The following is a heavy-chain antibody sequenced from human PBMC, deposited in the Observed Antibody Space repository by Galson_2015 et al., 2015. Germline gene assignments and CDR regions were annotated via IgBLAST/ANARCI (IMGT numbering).Heavy chain of an antibody. CDR2: INPNSGVA. J-gene: IGHJ4*02. D-gene: IGHD4-17*01. CDR3: ARVAYGDDATPFDF. V-gene: IGHV1-2*06. CDR1: GYTFTGYY. Sequence: SVKVSCKASGYTFTGYYMHWVRQAPGQGPEWVGRINPNSGVADHAQKFQGRVTMTRDTSIRTTYMELSRLTSDDTAVYYCARVAYGDDATPFDFWGLGTLVTVSS.